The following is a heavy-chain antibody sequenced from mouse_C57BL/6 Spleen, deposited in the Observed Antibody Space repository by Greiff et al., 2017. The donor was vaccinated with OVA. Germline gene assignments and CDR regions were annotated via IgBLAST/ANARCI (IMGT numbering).Heavy chain of an antibody. V-gene: IGHV2-2*01. CDR3: ARGGDGFAY. Sequence: VQLQASVPGLVPPSHSLSITCPFSCFSLPLSFVHCVRQSPGPFLSWLGVIWSGGSTDYNAAFISRLSISKDNSKSQVFFKMNSLQADDTAIYYCARGGDGFAYWGQGTLVTVSA. CDR2: IWSGGST. J-gene: IGHJ3*01. CDR1: CFSLPLSF.